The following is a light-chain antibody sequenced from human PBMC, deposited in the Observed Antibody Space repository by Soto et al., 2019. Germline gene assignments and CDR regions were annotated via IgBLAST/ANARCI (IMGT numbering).Light chain of an antibody. CDR3: QQYYSYPRT. V-gene: IGKV1-8*01. CDR2: AAS. J-gene: IGKJ1*01. Sequence: AIRMTQSPSSLSASTGDRVTITCRASQYITSYVAWYQQKPGQAPKLLIYAASPMQSGVPSRFSGSGSGTHFTFTITGLVSEDFATYYCQQYYSYPRTFGQGTKVEIK. CDR1: QYITSY.